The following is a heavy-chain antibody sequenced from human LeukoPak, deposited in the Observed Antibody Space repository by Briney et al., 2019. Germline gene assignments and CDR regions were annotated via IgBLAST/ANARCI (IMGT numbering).Heavy chain of an antibody. V-gene: IGHV1-69*05. D-gene: IGHD3-22*01. CDR3: ARTYYYDSSGYYNNWFDP. Sequence: SVKVSCKASGGTFSSYAITWVRQAPGQGLEWMGAIIPIFGTANYAQKFQGRVPITTDESTSTAYMELSSLRSEDTAVYYCARTYYYDSSGYYNNWFDPWGQGTLVTVSS. CDR1: GGTFSSYA. J-gene: IGHJ5*02. CDR2: IIPIFGTA.